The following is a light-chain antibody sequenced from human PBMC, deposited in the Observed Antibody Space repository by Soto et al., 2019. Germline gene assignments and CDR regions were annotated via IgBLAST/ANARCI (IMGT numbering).Light chain of an antibody. CDR1: QNIDNW. Sequence: DIQMTQSPSSVSASVGDRVTITCRASQNIDNWLAWYQHKPGKAPHLLIYSASTLQSGVPSRFSGSGSGTDFTLTISSLQPADFATYYCQQCNSFPITFGQGTRLEI. V-gene: IGKV1-12*01. CDR3: QQCNSFPIT. CDR2: SAS. J-gene: IGKJ5*01.